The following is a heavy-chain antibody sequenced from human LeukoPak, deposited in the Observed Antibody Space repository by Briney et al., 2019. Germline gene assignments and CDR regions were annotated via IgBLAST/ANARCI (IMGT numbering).Heavy chain of an antibody. V-gene: IGHV1-2*02. Sequence: GASVKVSCKASGYTFTGYYMHWVRQAPGQGLEWMGWINPNSGGTNYAQKFQGRVTMTRDTSISTAYMELSSLRSEDTAVYYCARGRGEGARGWGHYYYYYMDVWGKGTTVTISS. CDR1: GYTFTGYY. D-gene: IGHD1-26*01. CDR2: INPNSGGT. J-gene: IGHJ6*03. CDR3: ARGRGEGARGWGHYYYYYMDV.